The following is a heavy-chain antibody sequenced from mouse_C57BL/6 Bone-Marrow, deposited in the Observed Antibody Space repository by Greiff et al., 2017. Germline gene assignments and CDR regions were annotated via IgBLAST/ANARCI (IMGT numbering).Heavy chain of an antibody. CDR2: IYPRSGNT. J-gene: IGHJ2*01. CDR3: ARFGFITTVVAGDY. D-gene: IGHD1-1*01. V-gene: IGHV1-81*01. Sequence: VKLLESGAELARPGASVKLSCKASGYTFTSYGISWVKQRTGQGLEWIGEIYPRSGNTYYNEKFKGKATLTADKSSSTAYMELRSLTSEDSAVYFCARFGFITTVVAGDYWGQGTTLTVSS. CDR1: GYTFTSYG.